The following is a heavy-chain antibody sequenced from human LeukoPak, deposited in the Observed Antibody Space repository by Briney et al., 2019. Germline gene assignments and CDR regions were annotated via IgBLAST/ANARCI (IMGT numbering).Heavy chain of an antibody. D-gene: IGHD5-24*01. CDR1: GFTFSSYA. J-gene: IGHJ4*02. CDR2: ISGSGGST. V-gene: IGHV3-23*01. CDR3: ARCRDGYNTYYFDY. Sequence: PGGSLRLSCAASGFTFSSYAMSWVRQAPGKGLEWVSAISGSGGSTYYADSVKGRFTISRDNAKNSLYLQMNSPRAEDTAVYYCARCRDGYNTYYFDYWGQGTLVTVSS.